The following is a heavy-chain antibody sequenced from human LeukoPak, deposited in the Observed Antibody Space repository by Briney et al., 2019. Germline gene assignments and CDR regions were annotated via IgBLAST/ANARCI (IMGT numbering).Heavy chain of an antibody. CDR1: GYTFTGYY. CDR3: ARALNYYDSSGPMAY. Sequence: GASVKVSCKASGYTFTGYYMHWVRQAPGQGLEWMGWINPNSGGTNYAQKFQGWVTMTRDTSISTAYMELSRLRSDDTAVYYCARALNYYDSSGPMAYWGQGTLVTVSS. D-gene: IGHD3-22*01. V-gene: IGHV1-2*04. CDR2: INPNSGGT. J-gene: IGHJ4*02.